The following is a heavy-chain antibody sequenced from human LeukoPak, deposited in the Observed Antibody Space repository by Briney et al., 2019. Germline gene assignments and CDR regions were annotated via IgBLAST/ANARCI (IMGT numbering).Heavy chain of an antibody. Sequence: SETLSLTCAVYGGSFSGYYWSWIRQHPGKGLEWIGYIYYSGSTYYNPSLKSRVTISVDTSKNQFSLKLSSVTAADTAVYYCARVTYSSSSPFDYWGQGTLVTVSS. D-gene: IGHD6-6*01. CDR1: GGSFSGYY. V-gene: IGHV4-31*11. CDR2: IYYSGST. J-gene: IGHJ4*02. CDR3: ARVTYSSSSPFDY.